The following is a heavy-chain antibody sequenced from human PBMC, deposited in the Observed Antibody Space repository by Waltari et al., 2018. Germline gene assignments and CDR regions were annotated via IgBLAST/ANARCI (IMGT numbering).Heavy chain of an antibody. CDR2: IHPGRGAT. CDR1: GYTFTSLE. Sequence: QVQLVQSGDEVTKPGASVKVSCTALGYTFTSLEMPWVRQAPGQGPEWMGWIHPGRGATGYAQNFQGRLTLTTDTSINTAYMELSSLTSDDTALYYCARDPRGSLDYWGQGTLVTVSS. CDR3: ARDPRGSLDY. V-gene: IGHV1-2*02. J-gene: IGHJ4*02. D-gene: IGHD3-10*01.